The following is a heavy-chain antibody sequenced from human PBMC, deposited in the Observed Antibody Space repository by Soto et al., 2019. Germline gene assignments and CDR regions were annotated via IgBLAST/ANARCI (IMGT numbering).Heavy chain of an antibody. J-gene: IGHJ6*02. D-gene: IGHD3-16*01. CDR2: INSDGSST. V-gene: IGHV3-74*01. CDR1: GFTFSSYW. CDR3: ASLRLGELCRFCPQRRYGMDV. Sequence: PGGSLRLSCAASGFTFSSYWMHWVRQAPGKGLVWVSRINSDGSSTSYADSVKGRFTISRGNAKNTLYLQMNSLRAEDTAVYYCASLRLGELCRFCPQRRYGMDVWGQGTTVTVSS.